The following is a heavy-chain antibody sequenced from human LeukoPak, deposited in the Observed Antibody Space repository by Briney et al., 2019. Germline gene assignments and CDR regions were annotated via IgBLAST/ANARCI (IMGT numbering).Heavy chain of an antibody. CDR3: ARGSGSYYGNFDY. D-gene: IGHD1-26*01. CDR2: IYYSGST. CDR1: GASISSYY. Sequence: SETLSLTCAVSGASISSYYWSWIRQPPGKGLEWIGSIYYSGSTNYNPSLKSRVTISVDTSKNQFSLKLSSVTAADTAVYYCARGSGSYYGNFDYWGQGTLVTVSS. V-gene: IGHV4-59*01. J-gene: IGHJ4*02.